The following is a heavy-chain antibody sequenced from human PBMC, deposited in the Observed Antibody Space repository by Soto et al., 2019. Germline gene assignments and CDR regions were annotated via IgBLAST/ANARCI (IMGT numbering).Heavy chain of an antibody. D-gene: IGHD6-19*01. Sequence: GVSQSLSCAASGFPFGENAMSWVRQAPGKGLEWVSGISDSGATTYYADSVRGRFTISRDNSKNTLYLQMKSLRAEDSASYYCAKEDTSSGSLDYWGQGALVTVSS. V-gene: IGHV3-23*01. CDR1: GFPFGENA. CDR2: ISDSGATT. CDR3: AKEDTSSGSLDY. J-gene: IGHJ4*02.